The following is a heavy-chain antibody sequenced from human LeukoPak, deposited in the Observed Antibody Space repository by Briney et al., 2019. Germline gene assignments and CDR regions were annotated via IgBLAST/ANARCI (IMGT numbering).Heavy chain of an antibody. CDR3: ARYNWNYVATDAFDI. CDR2: IRYDGSNK. Sequence: GGSLRLSCAASGFTFSSYGMHWVRQAPGKGLEWVAFIRYDGSNKYYADSVKGRFTISRDNSKNTLYLQMNSLRAEDTAVYYCARYNWNYVATDAFDIWGQGTMVTVSS. V-gene: IGHV3-30*02. D-gene: IGHD1-7*01. CDR1: GFTFSSYG. J-gene: IGHJ3*02.